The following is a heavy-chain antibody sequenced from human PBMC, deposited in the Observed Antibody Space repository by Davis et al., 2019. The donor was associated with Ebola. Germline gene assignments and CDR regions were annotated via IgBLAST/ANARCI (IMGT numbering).Heavy chain of an antibody. CDR1: GGTFSSYA. D-gene: IGHD6-13*01. CDR2: IIPIFGTA. J-gene: IGHJ6*02. Sequence: AASVKVSCKASGGTFSSYAISWVRQAPGQGLEWMGGIIPIFGTANYAQKFQGRVTITADKSTSTAYMELSSLRSEDTAVYYCARGGIASYYYYGMDVWGQGTTVTVSS. V-gene: IGHV1-69*06. CDR3: ARGGIASYYYYGMDV.